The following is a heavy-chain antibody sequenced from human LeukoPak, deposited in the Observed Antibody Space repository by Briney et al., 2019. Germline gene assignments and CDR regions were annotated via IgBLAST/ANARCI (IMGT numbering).Heavy chain of an antibody. CDR2: ITASGTAM. D-gene: IGHD3-10*01. J-gene: IGHJ6*02. CDR1: GFTFSSYS. V-gene: IGHV3-48*02. Sequence: GSLRLSCAASGFTFSSYSMNWVRQAPGKGLEWVSHITASGTAMFYADSVKGRFTISRDNAKNSLYLQMNSLRDEDTAVYYCASSYGSGSYYHYRTYYYYGMDVWGQGTTVTVSS. CDR3: ASSYGSGSYYHYRTYYYYGMDV.